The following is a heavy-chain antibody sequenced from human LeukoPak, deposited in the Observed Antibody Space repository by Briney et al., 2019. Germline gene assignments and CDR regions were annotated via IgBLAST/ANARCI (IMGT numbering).Heavy chain of an antibody. J-gene: IGHJ4*02. CDR1: GGSISSGGYS. CDR2: IYHSGST. CDR3: ARVTMGGYYFDY. Sequence: PSETLSLTCAVSGGSISSGGYSWSWIRQPPGKGLEWIGYIYHSGSTYYNPSLKSRVTISVDRSKNQFSLKLYSVTAADTAVYYCARVTMGGYYFDYWGQGTLVTVSS. D-gene: IGHD3-16*01. V-gene: IGHV4-30-2*01.